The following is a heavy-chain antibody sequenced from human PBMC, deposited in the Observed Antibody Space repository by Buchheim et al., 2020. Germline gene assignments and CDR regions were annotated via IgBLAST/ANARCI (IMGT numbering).Heavy chain of an antibody. J-gene: IGHJ4*02. CDR2: ISYDASSK. V-gene: IGHV3-30*18. D-gene: IGHD5-18*01. CDR3: AKDRTSMVTVDY. CDR1: GFTFSSYG. Sequence: QVQLVESGGGVVQPGRSLRLSCAASGFTFSSYGMHWVRQAPGKGLEWVAVISYDASSKYYADSVKGRFTISRDNSKNTLYLQMNSLRAEDTAAYYCAKDRTSMVTVDYWGQGTL.